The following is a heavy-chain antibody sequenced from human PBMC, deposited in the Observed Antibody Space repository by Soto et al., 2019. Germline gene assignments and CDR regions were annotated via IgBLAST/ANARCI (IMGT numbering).Heavy chain of an antibody. Sequence: SETLSLTCTVSGGSISSGGYYWSWIRQHPGKGLEWIGYIYYSGSTYYNPSLKSRVTISVDTSKNQFSLKLSSVTAADTAVYYCATSVYNWGISDYWGQGTLVTVSS. J-gene: IGHJ4*02. CDR3: ATSVYNWGISDY. CDR2: IYYSGST. D-gene: IGHD7-27*01. CDR1: GGSISSGGYY. V-gene: IGHV4-31*03.